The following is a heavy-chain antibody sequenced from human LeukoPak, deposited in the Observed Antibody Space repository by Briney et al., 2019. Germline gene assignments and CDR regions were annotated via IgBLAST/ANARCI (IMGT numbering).Heavy chain of an antibody. Sequence: GASVKVSCKASGCTFSRYVVHWVRQAPGQRPEWMGWINAGNGGTKYSQNFQGRVTITWDRSANTAYMELSSLTSEDTALYYCVGDDCGDTCYPGGYWGQGTLVAVSS. CDR3: VGDDCGDTCYPGGY. D-gene: IGHD2-21*01. J-gene: IGHJ4*02. V-gene: IGHV1-3*01. CDR1: GCTFSRYV. CDR2: INAGNGGT.